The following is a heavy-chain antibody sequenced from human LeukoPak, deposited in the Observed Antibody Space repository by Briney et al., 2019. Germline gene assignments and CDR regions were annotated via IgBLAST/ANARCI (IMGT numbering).Heavy chain of an antibody. J-gene: IGHJ4*02. CDR3: ARECRTKVPAALCYFDY. CDR1: GFTFSSYA. D-gene: IGHD2-2*01. Sequence: GRSLRLSCAASGFTFSSYAMHWVRQAPGKGLEWVAVISYDGSNKYYADSVKGRFTISRDNSKNTLYLQMNSLRAEGTAVYYCARECRTKVPAALCYFDYWGQGTLVTVSS. V-gene: IGHV3-30-3*01. CDR2: ISYDGSNK.